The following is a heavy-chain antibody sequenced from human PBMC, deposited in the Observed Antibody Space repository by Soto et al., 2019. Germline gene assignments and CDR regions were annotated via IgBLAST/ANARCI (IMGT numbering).Heavy chain of an antibody. Sequence: SVRVAWKGCGGGLGSSAIYWVRRALGEGLEWLGGVIPVYRALNYAQKFQGRGTITADESTGTDYMPLSSLASDDTAVYYCATGVIWIGYFTADSWG. V-gene: IGHV1-69*01. CDR1: GGGLGSSA. CDR3: ATGVIWIGYFTADS. J-gene: IGHJ5*01. D-gene: IGHD3-3*01. CDR2: VIPVYRAL.